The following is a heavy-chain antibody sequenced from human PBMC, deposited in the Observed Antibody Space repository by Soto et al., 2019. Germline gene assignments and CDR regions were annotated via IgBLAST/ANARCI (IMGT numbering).Heavy chain of an antibody. D-gene: IGHD2-15*01. V-gene: IGHV3-35*01. CDR2: VSWNGSRT. CDR3: FGYCSGGSCYHHPYNWFDP. J-gene: IGHJ5*02. CDR1: GFTFSNSD. Sequence: GGSLRLSCAASGFTFSNSDMNWVHQAPGKGLEWVSGVSWNGSRTHYADSVKGRFIISRDNSRNTLYLQTNSLRAEDTAVPLLFGYCSGGSCYHHPYNWFDPWGQGTLVTVSS.